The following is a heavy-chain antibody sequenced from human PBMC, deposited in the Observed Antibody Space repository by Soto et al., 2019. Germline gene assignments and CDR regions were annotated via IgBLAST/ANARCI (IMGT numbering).Heavy chain of an antibody. CDR1: GGSISSYF. V-gene: IGHV4-4*07. J-gene: IGHJ3*02. D-gene: IGHD3-3*01. Sequence: QVQLQESGPGLAKPSETLSLTCTVSGGSISSYFWSWIRQPAGKGLEWIGRIYTSGSTNYNPSLKSRVTMSVDTSKNQCSLRLSSVTAANTAVYYCARDGDLWSGSYAFDIWGQGTMVTVSS. CDR2: IYTSGST. CDR3: ARDGDLWSGSYAFDI.